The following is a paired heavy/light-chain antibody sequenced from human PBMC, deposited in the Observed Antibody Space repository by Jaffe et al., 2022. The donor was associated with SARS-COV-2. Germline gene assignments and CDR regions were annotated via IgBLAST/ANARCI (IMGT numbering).Light chain of an antibody. Sequence: DIVMTQSPDSLAVSLGERATINCKSSQSVLYSSNNKNYLAWYQQKPGQPPKLLIYWASTRESGVPDRFSGSGSGTDFTLTISSLQAEDVAVYYCQQYYSTPSLFTFGPGTKVDIK. CDR2: WAS. J-gene: IGKJ3*01. CDR3: QQYYSTPSLFT. CDR1: QSVLYSSNNKNY. V-gene: IGKV4-1*01.
Heavy chain of an antibody. Sequence: QLQLQESGPGLVKPSETLSLTCTVSGGSISSSSYYWGWIRQPPGKELEWIGSIYYSGSNYYNPSLKSRVTMSVDTSKNHFSLKLSSVTAADTAVYYCARHRMIAVVITTFDHWGQGTLVTVSS. V-gene: IGHV4-39*01. CDR3: ARHRMIAVVITTFDH. CDR2: IYYSGSN. D-gene: IGHD3-22*01. J-gene: IGHJ4*02. CDR1: GGSISSSSYY.